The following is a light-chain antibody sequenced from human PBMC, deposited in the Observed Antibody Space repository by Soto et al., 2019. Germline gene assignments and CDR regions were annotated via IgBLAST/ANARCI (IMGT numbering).Light chain of an antibody. J-gene: IGKJ1*01. CDR1: QGIRND. Sequence: AIQLTQSPSSLSASVGDRVTITCRASQGIRNDLGWYQQKPGKAPKLLIYAASSLQSGVPSRFRGSASGTDLTITISSMKNEDFETYYCLQDYSYTWTFGHGTKVDIK. V-gene: IGKV1-6*01. CDR3: LQDYSYTWT. CDR2: AAS.